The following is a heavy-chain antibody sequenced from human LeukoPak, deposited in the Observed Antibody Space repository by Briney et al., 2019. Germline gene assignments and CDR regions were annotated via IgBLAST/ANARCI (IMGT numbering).Heavy chain of an antibody. CDR1: GFTFNNYV. CDR2: INGGGYNT. J-gene: IGHJ3*02. Sequence: GGSLRLSCAASGFTFNNYVMSWVRQAPGKGLEWVSTINGGGYNTYYADSVKGRFTISRDNSKNTLSLQVNTLRAEDTAVYYCAKADSSGYYYDIWGQGTMVTVSS. V-gene: IGHV3-23*01. CDR3: AKADSSGYYYDI. D-gene: IGHD3-22*01.